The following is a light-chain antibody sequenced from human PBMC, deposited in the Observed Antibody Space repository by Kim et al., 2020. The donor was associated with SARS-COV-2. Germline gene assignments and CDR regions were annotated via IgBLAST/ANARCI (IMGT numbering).Light chain of an antibody. CDR1: QSISSW. J-gene: IGKJ2*01. CDR3: QQYNSYLYT. V-gene: IGKV1-5*03. CDR2: KAS. Sequence: DIQMTQSPSTLSASVGDRVTITCRASQSISSWLAWYQQKPGKAPKLLIYKASSLESGVPSRFSGSGSGTEFTLTIRGLQPDDFATYYCQQYNSYLYTFGQGTKLE.